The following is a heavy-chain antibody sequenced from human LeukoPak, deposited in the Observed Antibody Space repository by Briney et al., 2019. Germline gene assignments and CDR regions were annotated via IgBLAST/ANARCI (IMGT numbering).Heavy chain of an antibody. CDR2: IQYSGST. CDR1: GGSISSYY. D-gene: IGHD3-16*01. Sequence: PSETLSLTCTVSGGSISSYYWSWIRQPPGKGLEWIGYIQYSGSTNYNPSLKSRVTISVDTSKNQFSLNLTSVTAADTAVYYCARIAGGLYFYYYYMDVWGKGTTVTVSS. CDR3: ARIAGGLYFYYYYMDV. V-gene: IGHV4-59*12. J-gene: IGHJ6*03.